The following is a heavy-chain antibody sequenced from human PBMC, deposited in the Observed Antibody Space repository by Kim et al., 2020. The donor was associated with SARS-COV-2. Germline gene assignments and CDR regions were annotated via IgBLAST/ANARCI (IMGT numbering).Heavy chain of an antibody. CDR3: ARDSLSIAAGRYYYGMDV. Sequence: GGSLRLSCAASGFTFSSYWMSWVRQAPGKGLEWVANIKQDGSEKYYVDSVKGRFTISRDNAKNSLYLQMNSLRAEDTAVYYCARDSLSIAAGRYYYGMDVWAQGTTDTLSS. D-gene: IGHD6-6*01. J-gene: IGHJ6*02. CDR1: GFTFSSYW. V-gene: IGHV3-7*03. CDR2: IKQDGSEK.